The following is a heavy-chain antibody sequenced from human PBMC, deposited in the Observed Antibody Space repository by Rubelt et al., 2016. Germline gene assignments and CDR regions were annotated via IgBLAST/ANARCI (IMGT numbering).Heavy chain of an antibody. J-gene: IGHJ3*02. D-gene: IGHD6-13*01. CDR1: SYA. CDR3: ARDNGGYSSSWPNQGDAFDI. Sequence: SYAMSWVRQAPGKGLEWVANIKQDGGEKYYVDSVKGRFTISRDNAKNSLYLQMNSLRAEDTAVYYCARDNGGYSSSWPNQGDAFDIWGQGTMVTVSS. CDR2: IKQDGGEK. V-gene: IGHV3-7*01.